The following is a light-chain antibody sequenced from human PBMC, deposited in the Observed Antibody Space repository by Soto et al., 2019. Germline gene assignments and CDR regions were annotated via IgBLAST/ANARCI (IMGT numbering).Light chain of an antibody. V-gene: IGLV1-44*01. J-gene: IGLJ2*01. CDR2: SNN. CDR3: AAWEHSLNGPV. Sequence: QSVLTQPPSASGTPGQRVTISCAGSSSNIGSNNVNWYQQLPGTAPKLLIYSNNQRPSGVPDRFSGSKSGTSASLAISGLQPEDEADYYCAAWEHSLNGPVFGGGTKLTVL. CDR1: SSNIGSNN.